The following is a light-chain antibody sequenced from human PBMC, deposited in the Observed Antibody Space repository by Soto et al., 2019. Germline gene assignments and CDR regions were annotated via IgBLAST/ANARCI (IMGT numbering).Light chain of an antibody. CDR2: EVS. V-gene: IGLV2-8*01. J-gene: IGLJ3*02. Sequence: QSALTQPASASGSPGQSVTISCTGTNTDIENYNYVSWYQQHPGKAPKLIIYEVSKRPSGVPDRFSGSQSGNTASLTVSGLQPEDEADYFCCSYGVRSIPCVFGRGTKLTVL. CDR1: NTDIENYNY. CDR3: CSYGVRSIPCV.